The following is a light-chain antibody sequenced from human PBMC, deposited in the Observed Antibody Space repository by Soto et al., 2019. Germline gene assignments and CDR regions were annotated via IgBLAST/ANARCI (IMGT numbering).Light chain of an antibody. CDR3: MQSLQTPLT. V-gene: IGKV2-28*01. J-gene: IGKJ1*01. Sequence: DIVMTQSPLSLPVTPGEPASISCRSSQSLLDSNGYNCLEWYLQKPGQSPQLLLYLGSNRASGVPDRFSGSGSGTDFTLKISRVEAGDVGVYYFMQSLQTPLTFGQGTKVEIK. CDR2: LGS. CDR1: QSLLDSNGYNC.